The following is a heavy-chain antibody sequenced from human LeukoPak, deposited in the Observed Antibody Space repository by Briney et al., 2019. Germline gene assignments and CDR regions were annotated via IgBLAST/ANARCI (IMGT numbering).Heavy chain of an antibody. CDR2: MNPNSGNT. J-gene: IGHJ3*01. Sequence: ASVKVSCKASGYTFTSYDINWVRQAPGQGLEWMGWMNPNSGNTGYAQKFQGRVTMTRNTSISTAYMELSSLRSDDTAVYYCARGPVAAPETVWGQGTMVTVSS. CDR3: ARGPVAAPETV. D-gene: IGHD2-15*01. V-gene: IGHV1-8*01. CDR1: GYTFTSYD.